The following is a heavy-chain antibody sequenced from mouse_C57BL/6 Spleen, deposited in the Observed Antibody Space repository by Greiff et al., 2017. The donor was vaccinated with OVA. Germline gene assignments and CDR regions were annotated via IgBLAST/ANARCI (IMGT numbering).Heavy chain of an antibody. D-gene: IGHD2-3*01. CDR3: TRGGYYDYYAMDY. Sequence: DVQLVESGEGLVKPGGSLKLSCAASGFTFSSYAMSWVRQTPEKRLEWVAYISSGGDYIYYADTVKGRFTISRDNARNTLYLQMSSLKSEDTAMYYCTRGGYYDYYAMDYWGQGTSVTVSS. J-gene: IGHJ4*01. CDR1: GFTFSSYA. V-gene: IGHV5-9-1*02. CDR2: ISSGGDYI.